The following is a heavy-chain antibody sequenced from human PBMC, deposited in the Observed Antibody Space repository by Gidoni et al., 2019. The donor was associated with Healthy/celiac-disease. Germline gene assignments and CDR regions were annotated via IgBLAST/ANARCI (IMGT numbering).Heavy chain of an antibody. CDR3: AKDPQSTGTTYMGWFDP. J-gene: IGHJ5*02. Sequence: EVQLLESGGGLVQPGGSLRLSCAASGFTFSSYAMSWVRQAPGKGLEWVSAISGSGGSTYYADSGKGRLTISRDNSKNTLYLQMNSLRAEDTAVYYCAKDPQSTGTTYMGWFDPWGQGTLVTVSS. V-gene: IGHV3-23*01. CDR1: GFTFSSYA. D-gene: IGHD1-7*01. CDR2: ISGSGGST.